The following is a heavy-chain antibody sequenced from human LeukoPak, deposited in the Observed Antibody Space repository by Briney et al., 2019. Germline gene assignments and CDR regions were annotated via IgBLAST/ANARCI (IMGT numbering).Heavy chain of an antibody. CDR3: TKEGTTPPYYYNYMDV. Sequence: PGRSLRLSCAASGFTFSCYGMHSVRQAPGKGLEWVPVIWYDGSNKYYADSVKGRFTISRDNSKNTLYLQMNSLRSEDTAVYYCTKEGTTPPYYYNYMDVWGKGTMVTVSS. V-gene: IGHV3-33*06. CDR1: GFTFSCYG. D-gene: IGHD2-2*01. J-gene: IGHJ6*03. CDR2: IWYDGSNK.